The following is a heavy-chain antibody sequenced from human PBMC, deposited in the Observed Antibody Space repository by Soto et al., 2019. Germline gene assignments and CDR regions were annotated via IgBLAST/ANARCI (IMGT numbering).Heavy chain of an antibody. Sequence: SVKVSCKASGGTFSSYAISWVRQAPGQGLEWMGGIIPIFGTANYAQKFQGRVTVTADESTSTAYMELSSLRAEDTAVYYCAKDGVYYFDYWGQGTLVTVSS. CDR2: IIPIFGTA. CDR3: AKDGVYYFDY. D-gene: IGHD3-3*01. J-gene: IGHJ4*02. V-gene: IGHV1-69*13. CDR1: GGTFSSYA.